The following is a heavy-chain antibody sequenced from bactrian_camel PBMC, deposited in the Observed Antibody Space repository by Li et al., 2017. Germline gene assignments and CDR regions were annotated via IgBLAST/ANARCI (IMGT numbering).Heavy chain of an antibody. D-gene: IGHD1*01. V-gene: IGHV3S5*01. J-gene: IGHJ7*01. CDR2: IYSDGSAT. CDR1: GFAIGSSH. Sequence: QLVESGGGLVQPGGSLRLSCAASGFAIGSSHMSWVRQAPGKGLEWVSSIYSDGSATYYADSVKGRFTISRDDNENTLYLQLNSLKSEDTAMYYCTKIRNGWSAYVGMDYWGKGTQVTVS.